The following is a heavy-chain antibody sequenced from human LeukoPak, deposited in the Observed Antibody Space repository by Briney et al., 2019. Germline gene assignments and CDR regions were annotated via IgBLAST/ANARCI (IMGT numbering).Heavy chain of an antibody. CDR3: AKELTTERTPGVDS. Sequence: PGGSLILSCAASGFTFSSYSMSWVRQGPGTGLEWVSAISGSGDTTFYADSVKGRFTISRDNSKNTLFLQVNSLRVEDTAVYFCAKELTTERTPGVDSWGQGTLVTVSS. V-gene: IGHV3-23*01. J-gene: IGHJ4*02. D-gene: IGHD4-17*01. CDR1: GFTFSSYS. CDR2: ISGSGDTT.